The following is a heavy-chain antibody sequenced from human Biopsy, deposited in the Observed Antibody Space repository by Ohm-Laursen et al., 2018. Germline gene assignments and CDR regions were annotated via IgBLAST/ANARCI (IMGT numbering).Heavy chain of an antibody. CDR3: ARHAPSYSGSYWRYFDL. J-gene: IGHJ2*01. V-gene: IGHV4-59*08. CDR1: GLIFSDYY. D-gene: IGHD1-26*01. CDR2: IYYTGST. Sequence: LSCAASGLIFSDYYMSWIRQPPGKGLEWIGYIYYTGSTNYNPSLKSRVTISVDTSMNHLSLRLTFVTAADTAVYYCARHAPSYSGSYWRYFDLWGRGTLVTVSS.